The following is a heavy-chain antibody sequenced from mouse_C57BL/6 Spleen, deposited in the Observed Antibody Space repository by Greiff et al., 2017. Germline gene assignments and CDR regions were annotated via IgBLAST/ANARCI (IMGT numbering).Heavy chain of an antibody. V-gene: IGHV1-80*01. Sequence: VQLQESGAELVKPGASVKISCTASGYAFSSYWMNWVRQRPGKGLEWIGQIYPGDGDTNYNGKFKGQATLTAAKTASTAYIQLSSLTSEDSAVYFCAGDYYGSSNGWGTGTTVTVSA. D-gene: IGHD1-1*01. J-gene: IGHJ1*03. CDR1: GYAFSSYW. CDR2: IYPGDGDT. CDR3: AGDYYGSSNG.